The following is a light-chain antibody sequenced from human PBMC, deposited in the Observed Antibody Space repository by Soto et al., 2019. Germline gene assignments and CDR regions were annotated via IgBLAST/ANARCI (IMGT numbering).Light chain of an antibody. Sequence: QLTQSPSSLSASVGDRVTITCRASQGISSNLAWYQQKPGRAPKLLIFGASTLQSGVPSRFSGSRSGPEFTLTINSLQSEDFAIYYCQPYNNWPLTFGGGTKVDI. CDR1: QGISSN. J-gene: IGKJ4*01. CDR3: QPYNNWPLT. CDR2: GAS. V-gene: IGKV1-9*01.